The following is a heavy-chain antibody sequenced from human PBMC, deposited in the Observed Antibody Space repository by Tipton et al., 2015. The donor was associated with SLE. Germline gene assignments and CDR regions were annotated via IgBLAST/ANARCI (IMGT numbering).Heavy chain of an antibody. CDR2: IYYSGNT. CDR1: GGSMSSGGYY. Sequence: TLSLTCTVSGGSMSSGGYYWSWIRQHPGKGPEWIGYIYYSGNTFYNPSLKSRVTISLDTSKNQLSLNLRSVTAADTAVYYCAREVMDWYFDLWGRGTLVTVSS. J-gene: IGHJ2*01. V-gene: IGHV4-31*03. D-gene: IGHD3-16*01. CDR3: AREVMDWYFDL.